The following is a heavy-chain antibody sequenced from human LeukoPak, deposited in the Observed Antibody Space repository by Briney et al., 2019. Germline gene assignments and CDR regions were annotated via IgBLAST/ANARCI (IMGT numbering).Heavy chain of an antibody. D-gene: IGHD2-15*01. CDR1: GGSISSYY. CDR2: IYYSGST. Sequence: SETLSLTCTVSGGSISSYYWSWIRQHPGKGLEWIGYIYYSGSTYYNPSLKSRVTISVDTSKNQFSLKLSSVTAADTAVYYCARDCSGGSCEALDYWGQGTLVTVSS. CDR3: ARDCSGGSCEALDY. V-gene: IGHV4-59*06. J-gene: IGHJ4*02.